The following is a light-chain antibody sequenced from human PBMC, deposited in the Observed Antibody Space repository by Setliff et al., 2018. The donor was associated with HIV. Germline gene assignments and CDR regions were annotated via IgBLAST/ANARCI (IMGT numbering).Light chain of an antibody. CDR1: SSDVGGYNY. CDR2: DVS. Sequence: LTQPASVSGSPGQSITISCTGTSSDVGGYNYVSWYQQHPGKAPKLMIYDVSKRPSGVSNRFSGSKSGNTASLTISGLQAEDEADYYCSSYTSSSTLVFGTGTKVTVL. V-gene: IGLV2-14*01. J-gene: IGLJ1*01. CDR3: SSYTSSSTLV.